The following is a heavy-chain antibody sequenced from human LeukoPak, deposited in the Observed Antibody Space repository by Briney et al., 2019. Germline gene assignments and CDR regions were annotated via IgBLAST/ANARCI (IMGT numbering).Heavy chain of an antibody. CDR2: IDPSNGMT. CDR3: AGGDANYHYGMDV. V-gene: IGHV1-46*01. Sequence: ASVKVSCKASGYTFTTHYIYWVRQAPGQGLEWMGKIDPSNGMTTYARKFQGRVIMTGDTSSNTVHMGLSGLTSDDTAVYYCAGGDANYHYGMDVWGQGTTVTVSS. J-gene: IGHJ6*02. CDR1: GYTFTTHY.